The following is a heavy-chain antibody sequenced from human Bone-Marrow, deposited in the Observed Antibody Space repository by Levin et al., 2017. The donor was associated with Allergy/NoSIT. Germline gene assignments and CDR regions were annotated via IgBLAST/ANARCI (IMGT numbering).Heavy chain of an antibody. V-gene: IGHV3-30-3*01. CDR3: ARDRAAAGPFVTNEAFDI. J-gene: IGHJ3*02. CDR2: ISYDGSNK. Sequence: SGGSLRLSCAASGFTFSSYAMHWVRQAPGKGLEWVAVISYDGSNKYYADSVKGRFTISRDNSKNTLYLQMNSLRAEDTAVYYCARDRAAAGPFVTNEAFDIWGQGTMVTVSS. CDR1: GFTFSSYA. D-gene: IGHD6-13*01.